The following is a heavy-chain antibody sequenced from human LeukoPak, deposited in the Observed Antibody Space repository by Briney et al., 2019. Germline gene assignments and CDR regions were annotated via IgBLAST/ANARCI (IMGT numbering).Heavy chain of an antibody. CDR3: ARDRRYCSSTSCSIREDAFDI. V-gene: IGHV7-4-1*02. CDR2: INTNTGNP. J-gene: IGHJ3*02. D-gene: IGHD2-2*01. CDR1: GYTFTSYG. Sequence: ASVKVSCKASGYTFTSYGISWVRQAPGQGLEWMGWINTNTGNPTYAQGFTGRFVFSLDTSVSTAYLQISSLKAEDTAVYYCARDRRYCSSTSCSIREDAFDIWGQGTMVTVSS.